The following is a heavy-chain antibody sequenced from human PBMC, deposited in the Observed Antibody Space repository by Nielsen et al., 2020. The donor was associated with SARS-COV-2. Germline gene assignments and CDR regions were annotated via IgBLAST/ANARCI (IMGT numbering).Heavy chain of an antibody. J-gene: IGHJ4*02. CDR1: GFTFSSYA. CDR3: AKGVSPGRYPADC. D-gene: IGHD3-16*02. Sequence: SCAASGFTFSSYAMTWVRQAPGKGLEWVSSISGSGGSTHYADSVKGRITISRDTSKNTLYLQMDSLRAEDTAVYHCAKGVSPGRYPADCWGQGTLVTVSS. CDR2: ISGSGGST. V-gene: IGHV3-23*01.